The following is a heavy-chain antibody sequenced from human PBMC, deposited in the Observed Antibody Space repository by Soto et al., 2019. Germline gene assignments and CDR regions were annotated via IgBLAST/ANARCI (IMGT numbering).Heavy chain of an antibody. CDR1: GGSISSGGYY. CDR3: AASCVGCGGFNYYGMDV. J-gene: IGHJ6*02. V-gene: IGHV4-31*03. D-gene: IGHD2-21*01. CDR2: IYYSGST. Sequence: QVQLQESGPGLVKPSQTLSLTCTVSGGSISSGGYYSSWIRQHPGKGLEWIGYIYYSGSTYYNPSLKSRVTISVDTSKNQFFLKLSSVTAADTAVYYCAASCVGCGGFNYYGMDVWGQGTTVTVSS.